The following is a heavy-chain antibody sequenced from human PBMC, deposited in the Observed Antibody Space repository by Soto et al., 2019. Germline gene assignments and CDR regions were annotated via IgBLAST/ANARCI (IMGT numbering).Heavy chain of an antibody. J-gene: IGHJ2*01. V-gene: IGHV3-30*18. CDR3: AKTTGDYPLYWYFDL. D-gene: IGHD4-17*01. CDR2: ISYDGSNK. CDR1: GFTFSSYG. Sequence: QEQLVESGGGVVQPGRSLRLTCAGSGFTFSSYGMHWVRQAPGKGLEWVAIISYDGSNKYYADSVKGRFTISRDNSKNTLYLQMNSLRDEDTAVYYCAKTTGDYPLYWYFDLWGRGTLVTVSS.